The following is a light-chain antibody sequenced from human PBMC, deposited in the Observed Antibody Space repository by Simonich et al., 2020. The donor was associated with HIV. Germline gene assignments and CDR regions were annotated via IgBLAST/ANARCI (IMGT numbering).Light chain of an antibody. CDR2: AAS. J-gene: IGKJ2*01. CDR3: QQSYSTPMYT. V-gene: IGKV1-39*01. CDR1: QSISRY. Sequence: DIQMTQSPSSLSASVGDRVTITCRESQSISRYLNWFQQKPGKDPKLLIFAASSLQSGVPSRFSGSGSGTDFTLTISSLQPEDFATYYCQQSYSTPMYTFGQGTKLEIK.